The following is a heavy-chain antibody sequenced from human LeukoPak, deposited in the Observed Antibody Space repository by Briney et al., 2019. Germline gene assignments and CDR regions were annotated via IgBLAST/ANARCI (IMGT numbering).Heavy chain of an antibody. CDR2: IKQDGSKK. CDR3: TRVGYIDEGIDY. D-gene: IGHD5-24*01. V-gene: IGHV3-7*04. Sequence: GGSLRLSCVASGFPFSSYWMTWVRQAPGKGLEWVANIKQDGSKKPYVGSVKGRFTISRDNAKNSLYLQMNSLRAEDTAIYYCTRVGYIDEGIDYWGQGTLVTVSS. CDR1: GFPFSSYW. J-gene: IGHJ4*02.